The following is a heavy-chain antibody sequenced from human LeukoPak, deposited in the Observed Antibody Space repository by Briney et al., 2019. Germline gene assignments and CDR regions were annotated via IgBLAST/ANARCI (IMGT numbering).Heavy chain of an antibody. J-gene: IGHJ6*03. Sequence: ASVKVSCKASGGTFSSYAISWVRQAPGQGLEWMGGIIPFFGTANYAQKFQGRVTITTDESTSTAYMELSSLRSEDTAVYYCARSNSSSWYDYYYYMDVWGKGTTVTVSS. CDR1: GGTFSSYA. CDR2: IIPFFGTA. CDR3: ARSNSSSWYDYYYYMDV. V-gene: IGHV1-69*05. D-gene: IGHD6-13*01.